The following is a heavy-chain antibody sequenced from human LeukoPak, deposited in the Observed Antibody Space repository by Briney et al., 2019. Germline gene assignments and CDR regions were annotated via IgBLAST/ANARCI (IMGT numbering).Heavy chain of an antibody. CDR1: GYTFTSFG. Sequence: GASVKVSCKASGYTFTSFGIIWVRQAPGQGLEWMGWISAYNGNTNHAQKVQGRITMTTDRSTSTAYMELRSLRPDDTAVYYCARDNLGFDYWGQGTLVTVS. D-gene: IGHD7-27*01. CDR3: ARDNLGFDY. V-gene: IGHV1-18*01. CDR2: ISAYNGNT. J-gene: IGHJ4*02.